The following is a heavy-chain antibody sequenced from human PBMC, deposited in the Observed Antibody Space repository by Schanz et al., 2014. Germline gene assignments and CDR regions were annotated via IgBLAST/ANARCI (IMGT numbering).Heavy chain of an antibody. Sequence: QVQLVQSGAEVKKPGASVKVSCKASGYTFTSYGISWVRQAPGQGLEWVGWISVYTGNTKYGQKVQGRVTMTADTSTNTAYMELRSLRSDDTAVYYCAIDRRFFDRDDLYYFDSWGQGTLVTVSS. V-gene: IGHV1-18*01. CDR3: AIDRRFFDRDDLYYFDS. J-gene: IGHJ4*02. CDR1: GYTFTSYG. D-gene: IGHD3-3*01. CDR2: ISVYTGNT.